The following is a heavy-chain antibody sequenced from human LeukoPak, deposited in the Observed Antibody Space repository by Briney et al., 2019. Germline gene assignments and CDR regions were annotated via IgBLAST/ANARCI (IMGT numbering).Heavy chain of an antibody. Sequence: RGTLRLSCAASGFTFSSYGMSWVRQAPGKGLEWVSAISGSGGSTYYADSVKGRFTISRDNSKNTLYLQMNSLRAEDTAVYYCAKDGSRVYGSGSYYYFDYWGQGTLVTVSS. J-gene: IGHJ4*02. D-gene: IGHD3-10*01. CDR1: GFTFSSYG. V-gene: IGHV3-23*01. CDR2: ISGSGGST. CDR3: AKDGSRVYGSGSYYYFDY.